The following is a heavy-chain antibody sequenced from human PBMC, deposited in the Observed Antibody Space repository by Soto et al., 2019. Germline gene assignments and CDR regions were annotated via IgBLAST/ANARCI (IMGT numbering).Heavy chain of an antibody. Sequence: VGSLRLSCAASGFTFSSYAMTWVRQAPGKGLEWVSAISGSGGSTYYADSVKGRFTISRDNSKNTLFLQMNSLRAEDTAVYYCAKGPAPHEWELIYFDYWGQGTLVTVSS. D-gene: IGHD1-26*01. CDR2: ISGSGGST. CDR1: GFTFSSYA. CDR3: AKGPAPHEWELIYFDY. J-gene: IGHJ4*02. V-gene: IGHV3-23*01.